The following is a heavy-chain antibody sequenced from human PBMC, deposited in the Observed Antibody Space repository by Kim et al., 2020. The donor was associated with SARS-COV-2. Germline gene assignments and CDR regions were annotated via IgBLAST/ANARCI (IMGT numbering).Heavy chain of an antibody. CDR1: GYTFTNYG. J-gene: IGHJ4*02. CDR3: ARGRSSLWYDFDF. V-gene: IGHV1-18*01. Sequence: ASVKVSCKASGYTFTNYGINWVRQAPGQGLEWMGWISVYNDNTNYAQKLQGRVTMTTDTSTNTAYLELRSLRSDDTAVYYCARGRSSLWYDFDFWGQGTLVTVSS. CDR2: ISVYNDNT. D-gene: IGHD2-21*01.